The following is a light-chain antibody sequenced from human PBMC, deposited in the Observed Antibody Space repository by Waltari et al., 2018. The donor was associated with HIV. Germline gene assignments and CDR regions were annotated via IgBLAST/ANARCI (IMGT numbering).Light chain of an antibody. Sequence: QIALTQPASVSGFPGQSITISSTGTSDHVANYNPVSWHQQHPNETAKLIIYEVTTRPSAIFISFAGSKSGNTTSLTICGLESEAEANYYSCSYAGNNAFVAFGGEKKLSVL. J-gene: IGLJ2*01. V-gene: IGLV2-23*02. CDR3: CSYAGNNAFVA. CDR1: SDHVANYNP. CDR2: EVT.